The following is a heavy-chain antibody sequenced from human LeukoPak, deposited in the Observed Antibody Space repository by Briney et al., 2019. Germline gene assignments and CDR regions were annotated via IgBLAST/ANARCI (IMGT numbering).Heavy chain of an antibody. CDR3: ARESHPTSIDH. Sequence: SETLSLTCTVSGGSISSYYWSWIRQPPGKGLEWIGYIYYSGSTNYNPSLKSRVTISVDTSKNQFSPKLSSVTAADTAVYYCARESHPTSIDHWGQGTLVTVSS. CDR1: GGSISSYY. CDR2: IYYSGST. D-gene: IGHD3-16*01. V-gene: IGHV4-59*01. J-gene: IGHJ4*02.